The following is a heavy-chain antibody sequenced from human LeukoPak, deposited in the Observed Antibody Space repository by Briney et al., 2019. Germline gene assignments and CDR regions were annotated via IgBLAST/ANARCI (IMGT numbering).Heavy chain of an antibody. CDR2: ISSDGNST. J-gene: IGHJ6*02. D-gene: IGHD3-10*01. CDR1: GFTFRNYA. Sequence: SGGSLRLSCAASGFTFRNYAMHWVRQAPGKGLEYVSAISSDGNSTYYANSVKGRFTISRDNSKNTLYLQMGSLRAEDMAVYYCARRFGEAGYYHYRLDVWGQGTTVTVSS. CDR3: ARRFGEAGYYHYRLDV. V-gene: IGHV3-64*01.